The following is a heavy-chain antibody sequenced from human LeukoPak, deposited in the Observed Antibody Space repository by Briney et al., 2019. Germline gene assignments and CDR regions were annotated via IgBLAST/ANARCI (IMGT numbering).Heavy chain of an antibody. CDR3: ARTQGATRGYYYGMDV. CDR1: GGSISSYY. V-gene: IGHV4-59*01. Sequence: SETLSLTCTVSGGSISSYYWSWIRQPPGKGLEWIGYIYYSRSTNYNPSLKSRVTISVDTSKNQFSLKLSSVTAADTAVYYCARTQGATRGYYYGMDVWGQGTTVTVSS. D-gene: IGHD1-26*01. J-gene: IGHJ6*02. CDR2: IYYSRST.